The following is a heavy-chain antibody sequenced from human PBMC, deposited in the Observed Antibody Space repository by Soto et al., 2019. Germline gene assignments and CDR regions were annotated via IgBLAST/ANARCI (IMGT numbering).Heavy chain of an antibody. CDR3: ARGRVETAMLTGAMDV. V-gene: IGHV6-1*01. CDR2: TYHTSQWYN. J-gene: IGHJ6*02. Sequence: PSQTRSLTCAISGDRVSSSSSACNWIRQSPSRGLELLGRTYHTSQWYNDYAISLRGRITISPDTSKNQFSLQLSSVTPDDTGVYYCARGRVETAMLTGAMDVWGQGTPVTVSS. D-gene: IGHD5-18*01. CDR1: GDRVSSSSSA.